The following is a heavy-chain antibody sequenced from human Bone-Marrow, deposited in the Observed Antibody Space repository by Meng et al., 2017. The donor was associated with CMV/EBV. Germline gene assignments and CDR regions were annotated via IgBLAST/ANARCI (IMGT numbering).Heavy chain of an antibody. Sequence: SETLSLTCTVSGGSISSYYWSWIRQPPGKGLEWIGYIYYSGSTNYNPSLKSRVTISVDTSKNQFSLKLSSVTAADTAVYYCARARRGDYSGFDYWGQGTLVTVPS. CDR3: ARARRGDYSGFDY. CDR2: IYYSGST. V-gene: IGHV4-59*01. J-gene: IGHJ4*02. D-gene: IGHD4-17*01. CDR1: GGSISSYY.